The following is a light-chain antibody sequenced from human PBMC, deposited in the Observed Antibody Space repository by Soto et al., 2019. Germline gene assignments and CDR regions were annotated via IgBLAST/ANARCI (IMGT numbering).Light chain of an antibody. Sequence: QSALTQPASVSGSPGQSITISCTGTSSDVGNYNLVSWYQHHPGKAPKLVIYDVSERPSGVSYRFSGSKSGNTASLTISRLQAEDEADYYCCSYAGRSTFVVFGGGTKLTVL. CDR3: CSYAGRSTFVV. CDR1: SSDVGNYNL. J-gene: IGLJ2*01. V-gene: IGLV2-23*02. CDR2: DVS.